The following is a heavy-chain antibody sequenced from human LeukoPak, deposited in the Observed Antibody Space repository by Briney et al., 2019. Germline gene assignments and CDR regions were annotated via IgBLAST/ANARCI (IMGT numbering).Heavy chain of an antibody. J-gene: IGHJ4*02. CDR1: GGTFSSYA. Sequence: GSSVKVSCKASGGTFSSYAVSWVRQARGQGLEWVGGIIPIFGTPKYAQKFQGRITITADESTSTAYMELSSLRSEDTAVYYCARDNKWEIFAFDYWGQGTLVTVSS. CDR2: IIPIFGTP. D-gene: IGHD1-26*01. V-gene: IGHV1-69*01. CDR3: ARDNKWEIFAFDY.